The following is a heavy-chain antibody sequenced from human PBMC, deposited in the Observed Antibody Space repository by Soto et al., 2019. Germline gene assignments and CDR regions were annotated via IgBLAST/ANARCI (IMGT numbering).Heavy chain of an antibody. CDR3: AREAGVYGSGSYGMDV. D-gene: IGHD3-10*01. Sequence: QVQLVESGGGVVQPGRSLRLSCAASGITFSSYSMHWVRQAPGKGLEWVAVISYDGSDKYYADSVKGRFTISRDNSKNTLYLQMNSLRAEDTAVYYCAREAGVYGSGSYGMDVWGQGTTVTVSS. V-gene: IGHV3-30-3*01. J-gene: IGHJ6*02. CDR2: ISYDGSDK. CDR1: GITFSSYS.